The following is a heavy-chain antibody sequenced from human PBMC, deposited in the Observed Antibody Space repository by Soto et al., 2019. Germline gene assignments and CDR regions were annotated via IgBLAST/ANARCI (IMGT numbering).Heavy chain of an antibody. CDR3: ARDPRIYCTSSSCHSYFDS. V-gene: IGHV1-69*13. D-gene: IGHD2-2*01. Sequence: QVQLVQSGAEVKKPGASVKVSCKASGYTFTTHSISWLRQAPGQGLEWMGGIIPVFGTVNYAQRLQDRVTITADESTSTAYMDLSSLKSEDSAVYYCARDPRIYCTSSSCHSYFDSWGQGTLVTVS. CDR2: IIPVFGTV. CDR1: GYTFTTHS. J-gene: IGHJ4*02.